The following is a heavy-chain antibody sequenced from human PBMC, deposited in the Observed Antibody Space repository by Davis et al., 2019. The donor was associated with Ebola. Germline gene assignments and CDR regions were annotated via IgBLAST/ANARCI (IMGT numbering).Heavy chain of an antibody. CDR3: ARDRSSSSLGMDV. CDR1: GYTFTSSY. V-gene: IGHV1-46*01. CDR2: INPSGGST. J-gene: IGHJ6*04. Sequence: AASVKVSCKASGYTFTSSYVHWVRQDPGQGLEWMGIINPSGGSTSYAQKFQGRVTMTRDTSTSTVYMELSSLRSEDTAVYYCARDRSSSSLGMDVWGKGTTVTVSS. D-gene: IGHD6-6*01.